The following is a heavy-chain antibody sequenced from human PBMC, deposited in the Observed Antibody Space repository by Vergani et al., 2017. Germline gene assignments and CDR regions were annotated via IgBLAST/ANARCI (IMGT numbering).Heavy chain of an antibody. Sequence: EVQLLESGGGLVQPGGSLRLSCAASGFTFSSYAMSWVRQAPGKGLEWVSAISGSGGSTYYADSVKGRFTISRDNSKNTLYLQMNSLRAEDTAVYYCAKRVGGYYDSSCHIDYWGQGTLVTVSS. J-gene: IGHJ4*02. V-gene: IGHV3-23*01. CDR1: GFTFSSYA. CDR2: ISGSGGST. D-gene: IGHD3-22*01. CDR3: AKRVGGYYDSSCHIDY.